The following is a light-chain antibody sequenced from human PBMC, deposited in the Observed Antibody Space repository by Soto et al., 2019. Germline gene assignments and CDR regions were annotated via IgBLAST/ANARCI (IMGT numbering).Light chain of an antibody. CDR1: QSVSSSY. J-gene: IGKJ5*01. CDR3: KQYGSSRT. Sequence: VMKQSPATLSVSPLAIGTLSCRASQSVSSSYLAWYQQQPGQDPRILIYGASSRATGIPDRFSGSGSGTDFTLTISRLEPEDFAVYYCKQYGSSRTFGQGKRLEIK. CDR2: GAS. V-gene: IGKV3-20*01.